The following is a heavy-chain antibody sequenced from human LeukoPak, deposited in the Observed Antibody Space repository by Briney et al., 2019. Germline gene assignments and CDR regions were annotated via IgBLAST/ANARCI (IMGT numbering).Heavy chain of an antibody. Sequence: SETLSLTCAVSGGSISSSSWCCCWIRQPPGKGLEWIGSAFYSGSTYYNPSLKSRVTISVDTSKNQFSLKLSSVTAADTAVYYCARMLSATYYFDSWGQGTLVTVSS. CDR2: AFYSGST. CDR3: ARMLSATYYFDS. CDR1: GGSISSSSWC. D-gene: IGHD1-1*01. J-gene: IGHJ4*02. V-gene: IGHV4-39*07.